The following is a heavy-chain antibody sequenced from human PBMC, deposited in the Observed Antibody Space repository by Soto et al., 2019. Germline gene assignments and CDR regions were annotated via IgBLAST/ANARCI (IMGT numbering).Heavy chain of an antibody. CDR2: IYYTGTT. V-gene: IGHV4-59*03. D-gene: IGHD6-6*01. J-gene: IGHJ5*02. CDR1: GGSFSTYY. Sequence: QVQLQESGPGLVKPSETLSLTCTVSGGSFSTYYWSWIRQPPGKGLEWIGYIYYTGTTNYNPSLKSRVTISLDTPKRKFSLKLSSVTTADTAVYYCARTQLVQDNNWFDPWGQGALVTVSS. CDR3: ARTQLVQDNNWFDP.